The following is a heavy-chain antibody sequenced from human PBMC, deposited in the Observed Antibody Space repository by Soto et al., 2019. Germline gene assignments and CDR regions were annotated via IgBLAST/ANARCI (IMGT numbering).Heavy chain of an antibody. D-gene: IGHD6-19*01. CDR3: AKGGRQWLVTSDFNL. V-gene: IGHV3-30*18. CDR1: GFTFSDYA. CDR2: VSHDGRNK. J-gene: IGHJ4*02. Sequence: VQLVESGGGVVQPGRSPRLSCAASGFTFSDYAMHWVRQAPGKGLEWVAVVSHDGRNKHYADSVKGRFTISRDSSKNTVCLEMTSLRAEDTAVYYCAKGGRQWLVTSDFNLWDQGALVTVSS.